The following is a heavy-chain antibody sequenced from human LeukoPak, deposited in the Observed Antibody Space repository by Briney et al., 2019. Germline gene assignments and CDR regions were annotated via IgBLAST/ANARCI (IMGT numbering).Heavy chain of an antibody. Sequence: SETLSLTCAVYGGSFSGYYWSWIRQPPGKGLEWIGEINHSGSTNYNPSLKSRVTISVDTSKNQFSLKLSSVTAADTAVYYCARGVAADYWGQGTLVTVSS. V-gene: IGHV4-34*01. CDR2: INHSGST. CDR1: GGSFSGYY. D-gene: IGHD6-25*01. CDR3: ARGVAADY. J-gene: IGHJ4*02.